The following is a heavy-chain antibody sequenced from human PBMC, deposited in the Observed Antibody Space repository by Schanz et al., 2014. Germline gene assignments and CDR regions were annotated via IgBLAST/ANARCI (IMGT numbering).Heavy chain of an antibody. Sequence: VHLLESGGGLVEPGGSLRLSCAASGFTFSNYAMSWVRQAPGKGLEWVSALSEGGGGTHYADSVRGRFTISSDSSKNTLYLQMSSLRADDTAVYYCAKAADWPVTRFDPWGQGTLVTVSS. J-gene: IGHJ5*02. D-gene: IGHD3-9*01. CDR3: AKAADWPVTRFDP. V-gene: IGHV3-23*01. CDR2: LSEGGGGT. CDR1: GFTFSNYA.